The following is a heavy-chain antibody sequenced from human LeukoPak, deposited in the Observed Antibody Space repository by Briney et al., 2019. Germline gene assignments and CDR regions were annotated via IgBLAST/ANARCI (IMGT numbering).Heavy chain of an antibody. D-gene: IGHD5-12*01. CDR3: AKALSGYDHYFDY. CDR2: IRSKANSYAT. CDR1: GFTFSGSA. V-gene: IGHV3-73*01. Sequence: GGSLRLSCAASGFTFSGSAMHWVRQASGKGLEWVGRIRSKANSYATAYAASVKGRFTISRDDSKNTAYLQMNSLKTEDTAVYYCAKALSGYDHYFDYWGQGTLVTVSS. J-gene: IGHJ4*02.